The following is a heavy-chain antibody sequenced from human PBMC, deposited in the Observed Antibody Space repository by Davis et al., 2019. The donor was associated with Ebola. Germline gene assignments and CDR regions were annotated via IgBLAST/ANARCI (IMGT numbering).Heavy chain of an antibody. Sequence: PSETLSLTCAISGDSVPGNNGAWNWIRQSPSRGLEWPGRTSYSSKWYNDYAECVKGRIIINPDTSKNQFSPQLNSVTPEDTAVYYCVSGWLRSKFDFWGQGTLVIVSS. V-gene: IGHV6-1*01. D-gene: IGHD5-12*01. CDR2: TSYSSKWYN. CDR3: VSGWLRSKFDF. J-gene: IGHJ4*02. CDR1: GDSVPGNNGA.